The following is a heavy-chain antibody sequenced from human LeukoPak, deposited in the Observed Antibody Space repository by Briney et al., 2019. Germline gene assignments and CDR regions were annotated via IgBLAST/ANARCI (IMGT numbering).Heavy chain of an antibody. CDR3: ARAVDYYDSSGYYRPYFDY. J-gene: IGHJ4*02. V-gene: IGHV3-21*01. CDR2: ISSSNSYL. Sequence: GGSLRLSCAASGFTFSSYSMNWVRQAPGKGLEWVSSISSSNSYLYYADSVKGRFTLSRDNAKNSLYLQMNSLRAEDTAVYYCARAVDYYDSSGYYRPYFDYWGQGTLATVSS. CDR1: GFTFSSYS. D-gene: IGHD3-22*01.